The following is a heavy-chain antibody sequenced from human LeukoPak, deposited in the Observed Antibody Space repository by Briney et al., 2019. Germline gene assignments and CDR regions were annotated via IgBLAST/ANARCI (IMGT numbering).Heavy chain of an antibody. Sequence: SETLSLTCAVYGGSFSGYYWSWIRQPPGKGLEWIGEINHSGSINYNPSLKSRVTISVDTSKNQFSLKLSSVSAADTAVYYCARPRRGIAARGWFDPWGQGTLVTVSS. CDR3: ARPRRGIAARGWFDP. V-gene: IGHV4-34*01. CDR1: GGSFSGYY. CDR2: INHSGSI. J-gene: IGHJ5*02. D-gene: IGHD6-6*01.